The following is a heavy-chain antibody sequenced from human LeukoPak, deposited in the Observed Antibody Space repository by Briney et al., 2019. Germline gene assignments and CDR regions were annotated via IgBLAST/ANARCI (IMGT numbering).Heavy chain of an antibody. CDR3: GKGLIAGTSEYYFDY. J-gene: IGHJ4*02. Sequence: PGGSLRLPCAPSGFTFSSYAMSWVRQAPRKGLEWVSAISVRGGSTYYADSVNGRLTISRDNSKNTLYLQMNSLRAEDTAVYYCGKGLIAGTSEYYFDYWGQGTLVTVSS. D-gene: IGHD1-20*01. CDR1: GFTFSSYA. V-gene: IGHV3-23*01. CDR2: ISVRGGST.